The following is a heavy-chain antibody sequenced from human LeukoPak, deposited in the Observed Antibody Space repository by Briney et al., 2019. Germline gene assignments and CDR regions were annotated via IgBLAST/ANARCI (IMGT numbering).Heavy chain of an antibody. D-gene: IGHD6-13*01. Sequence: GGSLRLSCAASGFTFSTYVMSWVRQAPGKGLEWVSTISGIGVGTYYADSVKGRFTISRDNSKNTLYLQMNSLRAEDTAVYYCAKKGISADDTFDYWGQGTLVTVSS. J-gene: IGHJ4*02. V-gene: IGHV3-23*01. CDR1: GFTFSTYV. CDR2: ISGIGVGT. CDR3: AKKGISADDTFDY.